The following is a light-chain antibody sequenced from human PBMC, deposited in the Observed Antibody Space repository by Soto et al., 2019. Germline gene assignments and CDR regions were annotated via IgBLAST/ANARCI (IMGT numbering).Light chain of an antibody. CDR3: LQGTYWPT. CDR1: QSLVNSDGDTY. J-gene: IGKJ2*01. Sequence: DVLMTQSPLSLPVTLGQPASISCTCSQSLVNSDGDTYLSWYQQRPGQSPRRLIYKVSNRDSGVPDRFSGSASGIDFTLKISRVEAEDVGVYYCLQGTYWPTFGQGTKLEI. CDR2: KVS. V-gene: IGKV2-30*01.